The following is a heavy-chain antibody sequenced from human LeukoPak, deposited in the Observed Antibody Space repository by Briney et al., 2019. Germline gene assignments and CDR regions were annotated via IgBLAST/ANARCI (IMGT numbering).Heavy chain of an antibody. J-gene: IGHJ6*02. CDR1: GFTFSSYG. CDR3: ARDGAGGYYYGSGSMDV. D-gene: IGHD3-10*01. CDR2: IWYDGSNK. Sequence: PGGSLRLSCAASGFTFSSYGMHWVRQAPGKGLEWVAVIWYDGSNKYYADSVKGRFTISRDNSKNTLYLQMNSLRAEDTAVYYCARDGAGGYYYGSGSMDVWGQGTTVTVSS. V-gene: IGHV3-30*19.